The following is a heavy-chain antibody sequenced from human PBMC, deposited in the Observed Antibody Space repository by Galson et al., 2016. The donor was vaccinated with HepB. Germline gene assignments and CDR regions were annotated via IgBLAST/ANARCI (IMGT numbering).Heavy chain of an antibody. D-gene: IGHD3-10*01. CDR3: ATSRITLVRGRIFPHHFNS. V-gene: IGHV1-18*01. Sequence: SVKVSCKASGYSFINYGISWVRQAPGQGLEWMGWINANNGHRNFAPKFQGRVTMTTDTSTTTADMELMNLRSDDTAVYYCATSRITLVRGRIFPHHFNSWGQGTLVTVSS. CDR2: INANNGHR. CDR1: GYSFINYG. J-gene: IGHJ4*02.